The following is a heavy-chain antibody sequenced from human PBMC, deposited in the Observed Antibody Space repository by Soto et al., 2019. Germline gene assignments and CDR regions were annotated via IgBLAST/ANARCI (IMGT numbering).Heavy chain of an antibody. J-gene: IGHJ4*02. D-gene: IGHD3-9*01. CDR2: IYYSGST. V-gene: IGHV4-59*01. Sequence: PSETLSLTCTVSGGSIISYCWSWIRQPPGKGLEWIGYIYYSGSTNYNPSLKSRVTISVDTSKNQFSLKLSSVTAADTAVYYCARDRRYFDWLMFDYWGQGTLVTVSS. CDR1: GGSIISYC. CDR3: ARDRRYFDWLMFDY.